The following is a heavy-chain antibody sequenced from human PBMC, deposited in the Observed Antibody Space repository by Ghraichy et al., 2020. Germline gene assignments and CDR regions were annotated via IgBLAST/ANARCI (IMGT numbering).Heavy chain of an antibody. CDR2: ISSSGDST. J-gene: IGHJ4*02. D-gene: IGHD2-15*01. CDR3: VKDKVDVAASFGY. CDR1: GFTFSNYA. Sequence: GGSLRLSCAASGFTFSNYAMSWVRQAPGKGLEWVSAISSSGDSTYYAETVKGRFTISRDNSKNTLFLQMNSLRAEDTAVYYCVKDKVDVAASFGYWGQGTLVTVSS. V-gene: IGHV3-23*01.